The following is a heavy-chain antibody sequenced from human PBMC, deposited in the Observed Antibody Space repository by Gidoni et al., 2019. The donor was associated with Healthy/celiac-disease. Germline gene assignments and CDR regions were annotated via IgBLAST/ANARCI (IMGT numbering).Heavy chain of an antibody. CDR3: ASIRAATGLDY. D-gene: IGHD2-2*02. V-gene: IGHV4-34*01. CDR2: INHSGST. J-gene: IGHJ4*02. Sequence: QVQLQQLGAGLFKPSGTLSLTCAVYGGSFSGYYWSWIRQPPEKGLEWIGEINHSGSTNYKPSLKSRVTISVDTSKTQFSLKLSSVTAADTAVYYCASIRAATGLDYWGQGTLVTVSS. CDR1: GGSFSGYY.